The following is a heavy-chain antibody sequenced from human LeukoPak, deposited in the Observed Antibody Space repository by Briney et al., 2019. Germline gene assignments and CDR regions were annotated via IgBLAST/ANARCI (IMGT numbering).Heavy chain of an antibody. Sequence: SVKVSCKASGGTFSSYAISWVRQAPGQGPEWMGGIIPIFGTANYAQKFQGRVTITTDESTSTAYMELSSLRSEDTAVYYCARGFSGGRRSGGMNYYYYYYMDVWGKGTTVTVSS. J-gene: IGHJ6*03. CDR2: IIPIFGTA. D-gene: IGHD2-8*02. V-gene: IGHV1-69*05. CDR3: ARGFSGGRRSGGMNYYYYYYMDV. CDR1: GGTFSSYA.